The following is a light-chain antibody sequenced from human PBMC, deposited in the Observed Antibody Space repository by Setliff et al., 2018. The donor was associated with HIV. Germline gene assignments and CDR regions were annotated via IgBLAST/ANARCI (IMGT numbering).Light chain of an antibody. J-gene: IGLJ3*02. CDR2: DTS. V-gene: IGLV7-46*01. CDR3: FLSYSGARRV. CDR1: TGAVTSGLY. Sequence: QAVVTQEPSLTVSPGGTVTLTCGSSTGAVTSGLYPYWFQQKPGQAPRTLIYDTSNKHSWTPARFSGPLLGGKAALTLSGAQPEDEADYYCFLSYSGARRVFGGGTKVTVL.